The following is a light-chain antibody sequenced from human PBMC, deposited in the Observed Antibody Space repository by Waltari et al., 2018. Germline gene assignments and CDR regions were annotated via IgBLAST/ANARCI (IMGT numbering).Light chain of an antibody. CDR3: SSQSSNDVVL. V-gene: IGLV2-14*01. CDR1: RNDVGGYNS. Sequence: QSALTQPASVSGSPGQSVTLFCAGTRNDVGGYNSVSWYQEHPGQAPRVIIYDVSDRPSGVSDRFSGSKSGDTASLTISGLQAEDEADYYCSSQSSNDVVLFGGGTKLTVL. J-gene: IGLJ2*01. CDR2: DVS.